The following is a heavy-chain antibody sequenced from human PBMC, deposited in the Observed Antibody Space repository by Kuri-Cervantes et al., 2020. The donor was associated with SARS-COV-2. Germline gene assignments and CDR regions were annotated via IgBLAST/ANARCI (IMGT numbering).Heavy chain of an antibody. CDR3: AGQLGALFDY. CDR2: IIPIFGTA. V-gene: IGHV1-69*13. Sequence: SVKVSFKSSGYSFTNYGISWVRQAPGQGLEWMGGIIPIFGTANYAQKFQGRVTITADESTSTAYMELSSLRSEDTAVYYCAGQLGALFDYWGQGTLVTVSS. D-gene: IGHD6-6*01. CDR1: GYSFTNYG. J-gene: IGHJ4*02.